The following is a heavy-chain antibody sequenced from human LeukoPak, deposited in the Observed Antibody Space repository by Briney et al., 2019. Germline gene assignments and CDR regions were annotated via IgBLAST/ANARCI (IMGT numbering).Heavy chain of an antibody. CDR2: IYYSGST. CDR1: GGSISSYY. J-gene: IGHJ4*02. V-gene: IGHV4-59*01. D-gene: IGHD6-13*01. Sequence: SETLSLTCTVSGGSISSYYWSWIRQPPGKGLEWIGYIYYSGSTNYNPSLKSRVTISVDTSKDQFSLKLSSVTAADTAVYYCARFTEQLAYFDYWGQGTLVTVSS. CDR3: ARFTEQLAYFDY.